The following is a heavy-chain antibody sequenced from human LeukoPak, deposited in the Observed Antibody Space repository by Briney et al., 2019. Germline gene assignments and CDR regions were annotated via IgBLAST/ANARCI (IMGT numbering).Heavy chain of an antibody. Sequence: GGSLRLSCAASGFTFSSYAMSWVRQAPGEGLEWVSAISGSGGSTYYADSVKGRFTISRDNSKNTLYLQMNSLRAEDTAVYYCAKDFSSSWLYYFDYWGQGTLVTVSS. J-gene: IGHJ4*02. V-gene: IGHV3-23*01. D-gene: IGHD6-13*01. CDR3: AKDFSSSWLYYFDY. CDR2: ISGSGGST. CDR1: GFTFSSYA.